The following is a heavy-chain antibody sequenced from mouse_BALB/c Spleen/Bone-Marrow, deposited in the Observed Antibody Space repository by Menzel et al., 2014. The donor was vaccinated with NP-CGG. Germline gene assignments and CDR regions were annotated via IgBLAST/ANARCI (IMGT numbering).Heavy chain of an antibody. CDR3: ARDDGNYHCFDY. V-gene: IGHV7-3*02. J-gene: IGHJ2*01. D-gene: IGHD2-1*01. Sequence: DVQLVESGGGLVQPGGSLRLSCATSGFTFTDYYMSWVRQPPGRALEWLGFIRDKANGYTTEYSAPVKGRFTISRDNSQSIVYLQMNTLRTEDSATYYCARDDGNYHCFDYWGQGTTLTVSS. CDR1: GFTFTDYY. CDR2: IRDKANGYTT.